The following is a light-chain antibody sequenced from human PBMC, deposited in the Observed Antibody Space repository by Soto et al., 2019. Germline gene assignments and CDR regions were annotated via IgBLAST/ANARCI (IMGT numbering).Light chain of an antibody. J-gene: IGKJ2*01. CDR3: QQYYNYPPYT. V-gene: IGKV1-8*01. Sequence: AIRMTQSPSSFSASTGDRVTITCRASQGISSYLAWYQQKPGKAPKLLIYAASTLQRGVPSRFSGSGSGTDFTLTISCLQSEDFATYYCQQYYNYPPYTFGQGTKVDIK. CDR1: QGISSY. CDR2: AAS.